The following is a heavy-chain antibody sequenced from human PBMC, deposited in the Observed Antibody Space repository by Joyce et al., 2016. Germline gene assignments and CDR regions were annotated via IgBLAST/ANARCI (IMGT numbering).Heavy chain of an antibody. D-gene: IGHD4-17*01. CDR3: AKADYGDKIDAFDI. J-gene: IGHJ3*02. V-gene: IGHV3-48*01. CDR1: GFTFSSYS. CDR2: ISSSSSTI. Sequence: EVQLEESGGGLVQPGGSLRLSCAASGFTFSSYSMNWVRQAPGKGVEWVSYISSSSSTIYYADSVKGRFTISRDNAKNSLYLQMNSLRAEDTAVYYCAKADYGDKIDAFDIWGQGTMVTVSS.